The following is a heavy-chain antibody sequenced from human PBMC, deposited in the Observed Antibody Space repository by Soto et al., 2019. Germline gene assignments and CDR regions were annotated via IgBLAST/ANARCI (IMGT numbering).Heavy chain of an antibody. CDR3: ARVFSDSSSFFDP. CDR1: GGSISSGGYF. CDR2: IYYSGST. V-gene: IGHV4-31*02. D-gene: IGHD6-13*01. J-gene: IGHJ5*02. Sequence: ASETLSLTCTVSGGSISSGGYFWSWIRQPPGKGLEWIGYIYYSGSTYYNPSLKSRVTISVDTSKNQFSLKLSSVTAADTAVYYCARVFSDSSSFFDPWGQGTLVTVSS.